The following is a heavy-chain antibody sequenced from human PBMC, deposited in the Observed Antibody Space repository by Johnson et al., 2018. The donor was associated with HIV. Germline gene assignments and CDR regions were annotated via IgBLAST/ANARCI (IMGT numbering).Heavy chain of an antibody. D-gene: IGHD3-10*01. Sequence: QVQLVESGGTLVKPGGSLSLSCAASGFPLINAWMTWFRPSPGKGREWVSYLSSSGPTVYHTASLTGRFSISRDNAKHSLYLQMNSRRAEDTAVYYCARDKGRGAFDIWGQGTMVTVSS. J-gene: IGHJ3*02. V-gene: IGHV3-11*04. CDR1: GFPLINAW. CDR2: LSSSGPTV. CDR3: ARDKGRGAFDI.